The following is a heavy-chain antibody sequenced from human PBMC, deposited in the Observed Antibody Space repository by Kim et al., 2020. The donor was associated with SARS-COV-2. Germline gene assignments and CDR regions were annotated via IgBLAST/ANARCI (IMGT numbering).Heavy chain of an antibody. V-gene: IGHV4-34*01. J-gene: IGHJ5*02. Sequence: YNPSLKRRVTISVDTSKNQFSLKLSSVTAADTAVYYCARGGTQAFNWFDPWGQGTLVTVSS. CDR3: ARGGTQAFNWFDP.